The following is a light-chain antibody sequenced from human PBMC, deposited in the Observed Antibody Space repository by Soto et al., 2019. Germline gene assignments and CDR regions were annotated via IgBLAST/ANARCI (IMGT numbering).Light chain of an antibody. CDR1: NSNIGAGYD. CDR2: GNS. CDR3: QSYDTSLSGFVV. V-gene: IGLV1-40*01. J-gene: IGLJ2*01. Sequence: QSVLTQPPSVSGAPGQRVTISCTGSNSNIGAGYDVHWYRQLPGTAPKLLIYGNSNRPSGVPDRFSGSKSGTSASLAITGLQAEDEADYYCQSYDTSLSGFVVFGGGTKLTVL.